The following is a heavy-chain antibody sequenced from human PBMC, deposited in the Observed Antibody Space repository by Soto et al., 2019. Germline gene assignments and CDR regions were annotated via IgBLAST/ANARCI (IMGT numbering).Heavy chain of an antibody. CDR3: ARHSYCSSTSCYYYYYMDV. CDR1: GYSFTSYW. J-gene: IGHJ6*03. D-gene: IGHD2-2*01. Sequence: GESLKISCKGSGYSFTSYWIGWVRQMPGKGLEWMGIIYPGDSDTRYSPSFQGQVTISADKSISTAYLQWSSLKASDTAMYYCARHSYCSSTSCYYYYYMDVWGKGTTVTVSS. CDR2: IYPGDSDT. V-gene: IGHV5-51*01.